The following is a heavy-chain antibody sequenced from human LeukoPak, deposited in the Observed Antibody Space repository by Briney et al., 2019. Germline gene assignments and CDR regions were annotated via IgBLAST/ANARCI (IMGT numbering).Heavy chain of an antibody. D-gene: IGHD3-22*01. CDR2: IYHSGST. Sequence: PSETLSLTCTVSGDSISSNYWSWIRQPPGKGLEWIGYIYHSGSTSYNPSLKSRVTISVDTSKKQFSLKLSSVTAVDTAVYYCARVRYYSVNRGYYLDTFDIWGQGTMVTVSS. CDR3: ARVRYYSVNRGYYLDTFDI. CDR1: GDSISSNY. V-gene: IGHV4-59*01. J-gene: IGHJ3*02.